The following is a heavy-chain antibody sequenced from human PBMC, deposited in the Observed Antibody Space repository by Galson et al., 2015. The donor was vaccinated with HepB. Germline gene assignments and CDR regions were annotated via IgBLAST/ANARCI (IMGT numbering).Heavy chain of an antibody. CDR1: GYTFTSYA. V-gene: IGHV1-3*01. Sequence: SCKASGYTFTSYAMHWVRQAPGQRLEWMGWINAGNGNTKYSQKFQGRVTITRDTSASTAYMELSSLRSEDTAVYYCARSLRYYYYMDVWGKGTTVTVSS. CDR2: INAGNGNT. CDR3: ARSLRYYYYMDV. J-gene: IGHJ6*03.